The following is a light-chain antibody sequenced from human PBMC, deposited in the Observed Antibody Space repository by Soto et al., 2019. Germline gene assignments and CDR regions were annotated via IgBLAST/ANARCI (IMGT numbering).Light chain of an antibody. Sequence: PGQKVTISCSGSSSNIGGNSVSWYQQLPGTAPKLLIYDDNKRPSGIPDRFSGSKSGTSATLGITGFQTGDEADYYCGSWDSSLSAYVFGNGTKVTVL. V-gene: IGLV1-51*01. J-gene: IGLJ1*01. CDR3: GSWDSSLSAYV. CDR2: DDN. CDR1: SSNIGGNS.